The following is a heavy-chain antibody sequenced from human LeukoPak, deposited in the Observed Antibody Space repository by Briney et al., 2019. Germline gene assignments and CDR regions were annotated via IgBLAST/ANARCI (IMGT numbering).Heavy chain of an antibody. V-gene: IGHV1-18*01. D-gene: IGHD6-13*01. Sequence: ASVKVSCKASGYTFTSYGISWVRQAPGQGLEWMGWISAYNGNTNYAQKLQGRVTMTTDTSTSTAYMELRSLRSDDTAVYYCARDPPVTLYSRTDVYWGQGTLVTVSS. CDR2: ISAYNGNT. CDR1: GYTFTSYG. J-gene: IGHJ4*02. CDR3: ARDPPVTLYSRTDVY.